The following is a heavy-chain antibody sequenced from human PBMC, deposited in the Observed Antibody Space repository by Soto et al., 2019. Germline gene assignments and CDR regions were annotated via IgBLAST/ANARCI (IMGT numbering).Heavy chain of an antibody. Sequence: ASVKVSCKASGYTFTSYGISWARQAPGQGLEWMGWISAYNGNTNYAQKLQGRVTMTTDTSTSTAYMELRSLRSDDTAVYYCASEVYYYDSSGYPTKDAFDIWGQGTMVTVSS. CDR1: GYTFTSYG. CDR2: ISAYNGNT. V-gene: IGHV1-18*04. J-gene: IGHJ3*02. CDR3: ASEVYYYDSSGYPTKDAFDI. D-gene: IGHD3-22*01.